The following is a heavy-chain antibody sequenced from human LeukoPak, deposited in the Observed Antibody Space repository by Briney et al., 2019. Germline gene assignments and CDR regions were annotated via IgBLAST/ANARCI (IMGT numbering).Heavy chain of an antibody. CDR1: GYTLTELS. Sequence: ASVKVSCKVSGYTLTELSMHWVRQAPGKGLEWMGGFDSEDGETIYAQKFQGRVTMTEDTSTDTAYMELSSLRSEDTAVYYCATDSGYSYENYYYGMDVWGQGTTVTVSS. CDR2: FDSEDGET. CDR3: ATDSGYSYENYYYGMDV. J-gene: IGHJ6*02. V-gene: IGHV1-24*01. D-gene: IGHD5-18*01.